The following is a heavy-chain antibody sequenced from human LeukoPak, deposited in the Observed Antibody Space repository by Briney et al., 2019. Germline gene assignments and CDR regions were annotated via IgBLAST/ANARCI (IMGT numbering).Heavy chain of an antibody. CDR2: IYYSGST. CDR3: ARAKFDFWSGDTGHAFDI. CDR1: GGSISSSTYY. Sequence: SETLSLTCIVSGGSISSSTYYWGWIRQPPGRGLDWIGSIYYSGSTYYNPSLKSRVTISVDRSKNQFSLKLSSVTAADTAVYYCARAKFDFWSGDTGHAFDIWGQGTMVTVSS. V-gene: IGHV4-39*07. J-gene: IGHJ3*02. D-gene: IGHD3-3*01.